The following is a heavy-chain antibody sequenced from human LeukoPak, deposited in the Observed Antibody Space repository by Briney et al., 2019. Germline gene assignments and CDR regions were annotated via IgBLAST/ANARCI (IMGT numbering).Heavy chain of an antibody. J-gene: IGHJ4*02. D-gene: IGHD3-22*01. V-gene: IGHV4-59*02. Sequence: SETLSLTCTVSGGSVSSYYWSWIRQPPGKGLEWIGCLYYSGSTNYNPSLKSRLTISVDTSKNQFSLKLNSVTAADTAVYYCARTSYYDSYFDYWDQGTLVTVSS. CDR2: LYYSGST. CDR3: ARTSYYDSYFDY. CDR1: GGSVSSYY.